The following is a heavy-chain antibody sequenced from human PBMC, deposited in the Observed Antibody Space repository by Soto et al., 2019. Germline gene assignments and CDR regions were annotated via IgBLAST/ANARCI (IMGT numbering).Heavy chain of an antibody. V-gene: IGHV5-51*01. D-gene: IGHD5-18*01. CDR2: IYPDDSDI. Sequence: GESLKISWEGSGYSFSTYWIGWVRQMPGKGLEWMGIIYPDDSDIRYSPSFQGQVTISADKSISTAYLQWSSLKASDTAIYYCARTAGYSYGSDFDYWGQGTLVTVSS. J-gene: IGHJ4*02. CDR1: GYSFSTYW. CDR3: ARTAGYSYGSDFDY.